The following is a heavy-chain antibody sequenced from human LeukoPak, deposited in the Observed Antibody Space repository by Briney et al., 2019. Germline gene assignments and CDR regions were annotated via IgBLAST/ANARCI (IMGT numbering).Heavy chain of an antibody. D-gene: IGHD3-10*01. J-gene: IGHJ4*02. CDR2: IESKTDGGTT. CDR1: GFTFSSYG. Sequence: GRSLRLSCAASGFTFSSYGMHWVRQAPGKGLEWVGRIESKTDGGTTDYAAPVKGRFTISRDDSTNTLYLQMNSLKSEDTAVYYCTTYGSGRKFDYWGQGILVTVSS. CDR3: TTYGSGRKFDY. V-gene: IGHV3-15*04.